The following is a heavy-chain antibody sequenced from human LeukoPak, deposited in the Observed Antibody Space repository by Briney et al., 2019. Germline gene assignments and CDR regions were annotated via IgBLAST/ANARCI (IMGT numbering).Heavy chain of an antibody. CDR2: MNPNSGNT. CDR1: GYTFTSYD. V-gene: IGHV1-8*01. J-gene: IGHJ4*02. Sequence: ASVKVSCKASGYTFTSYDINWVRQATGQGLEWMGWMNPNSGNTGYAQKFQGRVTMTRNTSISTAYMELSSLRSEDTAVYYCARCSSTSCYLDYWGQGTLVTVS. CDR3: ARCSSTSCYLDY. D-gene: IGHD2-2*01.